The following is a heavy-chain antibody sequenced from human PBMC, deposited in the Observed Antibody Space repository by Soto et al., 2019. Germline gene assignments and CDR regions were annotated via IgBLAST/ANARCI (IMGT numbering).Heavy chain of an antibody. Sequence: GGSLRLSCEVAGVSFNLYDMSWVRQAPGKGLEWIAYISASGYTENYSDSVKGRFTISRDNSKNTLYLQMDSLRAEDTAVYYCAKLGGVGYFQHWGQGTLVTVSS. CDR1: GVSFNLYD. J-gene: IGHJ1*01. D-gene: IGHD3-10*01. V-gene: IGHV3-23*01. CDR2: ISASGYTE. CDR3: AKLGGVGYFQH.